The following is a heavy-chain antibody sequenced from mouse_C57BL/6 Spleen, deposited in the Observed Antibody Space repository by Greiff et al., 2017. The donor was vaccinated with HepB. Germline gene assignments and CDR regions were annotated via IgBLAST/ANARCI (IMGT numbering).Heavy chain of an antibody. D-gene: IGHD1-1*01. J-gene: IGHJ2*01. CDR1: GFTFSSYT. V-gene: IGHV5-9*01. CDR2: ISGGGGNT. Sequence: DVQLVESGGGLVKPGGSLKLSCAASGFTFSSYTMSWVRQTPEKRLEWVATISGGGGNTYYPDSVKGRFTISRDNAKNTLYLQMSSLRSEDTALYYCARLRTTVHYFDYWGQGTTLTVSS. CDR3: ARLRTTVHYFDY.